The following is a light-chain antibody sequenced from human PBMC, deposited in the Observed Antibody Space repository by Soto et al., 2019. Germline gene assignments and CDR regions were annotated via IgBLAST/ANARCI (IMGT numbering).Light chain of an antibody. J-gene: IGLJ1*01. CDR3: CSHAGSYTYV. V-gene: IGLV2-11*01. CDR1: SSDVGGYNY. CDR2: DVT. Sequence: QSALPQPRSVAGSPGQSLTISCTGTSSDVGGYNYVSWYQQHPGKAPKLMIYDVTKRPSGVPDRFSGSKSGNTASLTISGLQAEDEGDYYFCSHAGSYTYVFGTGTKLTVL.